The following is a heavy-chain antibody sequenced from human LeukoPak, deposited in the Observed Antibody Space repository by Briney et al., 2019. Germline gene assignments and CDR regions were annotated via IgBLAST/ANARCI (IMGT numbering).Heavy chain of an antibody. J-gene: IGHJ4*02. V-gene: IGHV3-21*01. CDR2: ISSSSSYI. Sequence: GGSLRLSCAASGFTFSSYEMNWVRQAPGKGLEWVSSISSSSSYIYYADSVKGRFTISRDNAKNSLYLQMNSLRAEDTAVYFCARTVGDTPYDYWGQGTLVTVSS. D-gene: IGHD1-26*01. CDR1: GFTFSSYE. CDR3: ARTVGDTPYDY.